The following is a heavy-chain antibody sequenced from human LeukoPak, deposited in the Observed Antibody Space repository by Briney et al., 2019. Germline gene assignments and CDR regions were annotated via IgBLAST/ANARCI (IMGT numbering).Heavy chain of an antibody. Sequence: SETLSLTCAVSGGSISSSNWWAWVRQPPGKGLEWIGERHHSGITNYNPSLKSRVTISVDDSRTQFSLKVNSVTAADTAVYYCARVSKWPVMRPYYFDYWGQGTLVTVSS. V-gene: IGHV4-4*02. CDR3: ARVSKWPVMRPYYFDY. CDR2: RHHSGIT. J-gene: IGHJ4*02. D-gene: IGHD6-19*01. CDR1: GGSISSSNW.